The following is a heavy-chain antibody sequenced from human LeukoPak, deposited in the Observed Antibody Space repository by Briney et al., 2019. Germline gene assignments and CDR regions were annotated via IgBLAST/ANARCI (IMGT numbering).Heavy chain of an antibody. J-gene: IGHJ4*02. CDR1: GFTFSSYG. V-gene: IGHV3-30*18. CDR2: ISYDGSNK. CDR3: AEDLAYYYGSGSYLFDY. Sequence: GGSLRLSCAASGFTFSSYGMHWVRQAPGKGLEWVAVISYDGSNKYYADSVKGRFTISRDNSKNTLYLQMNSLRAEDTAVYYCAEDLAYYYGSGSYLFDYWGQGTLVTVSS. D-gene: IGHD3-10*01.